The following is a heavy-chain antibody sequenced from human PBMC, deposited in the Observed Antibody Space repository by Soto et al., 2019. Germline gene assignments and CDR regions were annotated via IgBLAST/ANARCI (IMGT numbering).Heavy chain of an antibody. CDR1: GFTFSTYE. J-gene: IGHJ4*02. CDR3: VRDTMRVSAAASLDY. D-gene: IGHD2-2*01. Sequence: GGSLRLSCAASGFTFSTYEFNWVRQAPGRGLEWISYISVSGNIIKYAESVKGRFTISRDNAENSLHLHMSNLRVDDTALYFCVRDTMRVSAAASLDYWGQGTQVTVSS. V-gene: IGHV3-48*03. CDR2: ISVSGNII.